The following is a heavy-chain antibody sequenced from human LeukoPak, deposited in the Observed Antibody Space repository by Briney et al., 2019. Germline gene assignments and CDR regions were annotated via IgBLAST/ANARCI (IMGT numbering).Heavy chain of an antibody. J-gene: IGHJ4*02. CDR3: ARGDYYFDY. CDR1: GGSISSHY. CDR2: IYYSGST. V-gene: IGHV4-59*11. Sequence: SETLSLTCTVSGGSISSHYWRWIRQPPGKGLEWIGYIYYSGSTNYNPSLKSRVTISVDTSKNQFSLKLSSVTAADTAVYYCARGDYYFDYWGQGTLVTVSS.